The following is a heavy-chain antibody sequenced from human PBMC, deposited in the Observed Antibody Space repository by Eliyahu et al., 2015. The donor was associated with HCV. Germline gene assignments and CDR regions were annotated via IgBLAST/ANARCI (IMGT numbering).Heavy chain of an antibody. CDR1: GFSFSSNW. CDR3: ARGVDNFDY. V-gene: IGHV3-74*01. D-gene: IGHD2-15*01. CDR2: INEDGSST. Sequence: EVQLVDSGGGLVQPGGSLRLSCAASGFSFSSNWIHWVRQAPGKGLVWVSRINEDGSSTTYADSVKGRFTISRDNAKNTLYLQMNSLRVEDTAVYYCARGVDNFDYWGQGTLVTVSS. J-gene: IGHJ4*02.